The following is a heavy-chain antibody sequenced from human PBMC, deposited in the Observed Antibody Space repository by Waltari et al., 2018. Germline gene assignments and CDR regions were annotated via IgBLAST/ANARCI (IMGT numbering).Heavy chain of an antibody. Sequence: QVQLVQSGAEVKKPGSSVKVSCKASGGTFSSYTISWVRQAPGQGLEWMGRIIPIPGIANHAQKVQGRVTITADKSTSTAYMELSSLRSEDTAVYYCARDGTMIVVGLLANWGQGTLVTVSS. D-gene: IGHD3-22*01. J-gene: IGHJ4*02. CDR3: ARDGTMIVVGLLAN. CDR1: GGTFSSYT. V-gene: IGHV1-69*08. CDR2: IIPIPGIA.